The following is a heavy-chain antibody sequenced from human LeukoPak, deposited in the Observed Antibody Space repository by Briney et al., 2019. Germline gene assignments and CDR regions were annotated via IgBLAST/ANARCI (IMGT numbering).Heavy chain of an antibody. J-gene: IGHJ4*02. CDR1: GGTFSSYA. CDR2: IIPIFGTA. Sequence: SVKVSCKASGGTFSSYAISWVRQAPGQGLEWMGRIIPIFGTANYAQKFQGRVTITTDESTSTAYMELSSLRSEDTAVYYCATSWGSSLWSFDYWGQGTLVTVSS. D-gene: IGHD2-21*01. CDR3: ATSWGSSLWSFDY. V-gene: IGHV1-69*05.